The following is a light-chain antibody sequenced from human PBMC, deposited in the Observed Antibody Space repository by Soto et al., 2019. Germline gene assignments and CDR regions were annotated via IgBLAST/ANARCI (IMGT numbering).Light chain of an antibody. CDR1: RSISTY. V-gene: IGKV3-11*01. Sequence: ETVLTQSPATLSLSPGERATLSCRASRSISTYLAWYQQKPGQAPRLLIYDASNRATGIPPRFSGSGSGTDFTLTISSLEPEDFAVYYCQQRSKWVTFGRGTKVDIK. CDR2: DAS. J-gene: IGKJ4*01. CDR3: QQRSKWVT.